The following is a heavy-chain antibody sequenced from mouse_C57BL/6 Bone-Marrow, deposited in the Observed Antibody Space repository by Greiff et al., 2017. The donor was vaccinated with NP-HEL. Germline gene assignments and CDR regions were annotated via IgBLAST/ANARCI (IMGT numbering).Heavy chain of an antibody. Sequence: EVKLVESAGGLVQPGSSMKLSCTASGFTFSDYYMAWVRQVPEKGLEWVANINYDGSSTYYLDSLKSRFIISRDNAKNILYLQMSSLKSEDTATYDCARERYYAMDYWGQGTAVTVSS. J-gene: IGHJ4*01. V-gene: IGHV5-16*01. CDR2: INYDGSST. CDR1: GFTFSDYY. CDR3: ARERYYAMDY.